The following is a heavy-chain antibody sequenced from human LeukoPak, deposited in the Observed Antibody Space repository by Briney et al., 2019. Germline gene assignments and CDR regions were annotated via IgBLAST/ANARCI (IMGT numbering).Heavy chain of an antibody. V-gene: IGHV3-9*01. J-gene: IGHJ4*02. Sequence: GRSLRLSCAASGFTFDDYAMHWVRQAPGKGLEWVSGISWNGGSIGYADSVKGRFTISRDNAKNSLYLQMNSLRAEDTALYYCAKDGRFRGVNHFDYWGQGTLVTVSS. CDR1: GFTFDDYA. D-gene: IGHD3-10*01. CDR3: AKDGRFRGVNHFDY. CDR2: ISWNGGSI.